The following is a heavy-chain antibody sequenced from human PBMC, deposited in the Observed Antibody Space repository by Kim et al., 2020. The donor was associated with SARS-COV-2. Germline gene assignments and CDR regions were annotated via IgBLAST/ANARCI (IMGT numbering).Heavy chain of an antibody. CDR3: AREGGSYRRALGY. V-gene: IGHV3-21*01. J-gene: IGHJ4*02. D-gene: IGHD1-26*01. Sequence: YADSVKGRFTIARDNAKNSLYLQMNSLRAEDTAVYYCAREGGSYRRALGYWGQGTLVTVSS.